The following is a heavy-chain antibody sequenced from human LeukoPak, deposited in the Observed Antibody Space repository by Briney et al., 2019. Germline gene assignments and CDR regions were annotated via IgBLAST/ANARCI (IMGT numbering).Heavy chain of an antibody. CDR1: GGSISSYY. Sequence: PSETLSLTCTVSGGSISSYYWSWIRQPPGKGLEWIGEINHSGSTNYNPSLKSRVTISVDTSKNQFSLKLSSVTAADTAVYYCARGRSYGSGRYWFDPWGQGTLVTVSS. V-gene: IGHV4-34*01. CDR3: ARGRSYGSGRYWFDP. CDR2: INHSGST. D-gene: IGHD3-10*01. J-gene: IGHJ5*02.